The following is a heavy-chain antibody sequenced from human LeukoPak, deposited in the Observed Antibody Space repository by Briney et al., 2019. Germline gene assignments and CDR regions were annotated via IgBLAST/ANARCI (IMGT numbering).Heavy chain of an antibody. Sequence: ASVKVSCKASGYTFTSYGISWVRQAPGQGLEWMGWISAYNGNTNYAQKLQGRVTMTTDTSTSTAYMELRSLRSDDTAVYYCARDPLTAGYFDWLLSRAGPEYYYYGMDVWGQGTTVTVSS. J-gene: IGHJ6*02. CDR1: GYTFTSYG. D-gene: IGHD3-9*01. CDR3: ARDPLTAGYFDWLLSRAGPEYYYYGMDV. V-gene: IGHV1-18*01. CDR2: ISAYNGNT.